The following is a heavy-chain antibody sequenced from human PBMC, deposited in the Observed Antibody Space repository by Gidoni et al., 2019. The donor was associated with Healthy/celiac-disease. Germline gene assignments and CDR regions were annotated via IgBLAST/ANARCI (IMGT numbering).Heavy chain of an antibody. V-gene: IGHV3-23*01. CDR1: GFPFSSYA. CDR3: ASPLKYCSGGSCYGDY. D-gene: IGHD2-15*01. CDR2: ISGSGGST. Sequence: EVQLLESGGGLVQPGGSLRLSCAASGFPFSSYAMSWVRQAPGKGLEWVSAISGSGGSTYYADSVKGRFTISRDNSKNTLYLQMNSLRAEDTAVYYCASPLKYCSGGSCYGDYWGQGTLVTVSS. J-gene: IGHJ4*02.